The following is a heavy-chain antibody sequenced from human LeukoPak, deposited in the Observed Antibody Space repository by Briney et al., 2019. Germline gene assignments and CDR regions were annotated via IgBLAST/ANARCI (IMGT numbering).Heavy chain of an antibody. CDR1: GGSISSHY. J-gene: IGHJ4*02. Sequence: SGTLSLTCTVSGGSISSHYWSWIRQPPGKGLEWIGYIYYSGSTNYNPSLKSRVTISVDTSKNQFSLKLSSVTAADTAVYYCARYYYDSSGSYYFDYWGQGTLVTVSS. CDR2: IYYSGST. V-gene: IGHV4-59*11. D-gene: IGHD3-22*01. CDR3: ARYYYDSSGSYYFDY.